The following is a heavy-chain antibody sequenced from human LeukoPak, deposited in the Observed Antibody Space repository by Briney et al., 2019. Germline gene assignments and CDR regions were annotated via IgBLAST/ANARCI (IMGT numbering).Heavy chain of an antibody. D-gene: IGHD6-19*01. CDR3: ARSQQSLICYFDS. J-gene: IGHJ4*02. V-gene: IGHV1-69*13. CDR1: GGTFSTYA. Sequence: SLKVSCKASGGTFSTYAISSVRQAPGQGLEWMGGIIPICGTANSAQKFQGGVTTTADESTSTAYMELSSLRSEDAAVYYCARSQQSLICYFDSWGQGTLVTVSS. CDR2: IIPICGTA.